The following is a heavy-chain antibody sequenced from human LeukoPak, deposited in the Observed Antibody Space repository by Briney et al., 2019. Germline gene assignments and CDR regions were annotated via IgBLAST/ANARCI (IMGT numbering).Heavy chain of an antibody. CDR1: GGSISSGSYY. J-gene: IGHJ4*02. Sequence: SETLSLTCTVSGGSISSGSYYWSWIRQPAGKGPEWIGRIYTSGSTNHNPSLKSRVAISVDTSKNQFSLKLSSVTAADTAVYYCAGHVIGEYYDILTGPQQYFDYWGQGTLVTVSS. CDR2: IYTSGST. CDR3: AGHVIGEYYDILTGPQQYFDY. V-gene: IGHV4-61*02. D-gene: IGHD3-9*01.